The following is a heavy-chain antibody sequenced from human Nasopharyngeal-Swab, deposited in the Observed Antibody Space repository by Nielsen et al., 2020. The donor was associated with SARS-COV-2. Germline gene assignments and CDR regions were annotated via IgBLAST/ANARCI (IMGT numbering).Heavy chain of an antibody. Sequence: SETLSLTCAVSGGSFSGYYWSWIRQPPGKGLEWIGEINHSGSTNYNPSLKSRVTISIDTSKNQFSLKLSSVTAADTAVYYCARALWKKSYYYYIDVWGKGTTVTVSS. CDR3: ARALWKKSYYYYIDV. J-gene: IGHJ6*03. D-gene: IGHD2/OR15-2a*01. CDR1: GGSFSGYY. CDR2: INHSGST. V-gene: IGHV4-34*01.